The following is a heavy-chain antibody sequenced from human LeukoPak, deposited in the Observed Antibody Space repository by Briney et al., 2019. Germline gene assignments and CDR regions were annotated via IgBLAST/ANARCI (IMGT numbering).Heavy chain of an antibody. D-gene: IGHD3-22*01. CDR1: GFTFSSYW. V-gene: IGHV3-7*01. CDR3: ASYYYDSSGYYAEYFQH. Sequence: GGSLRLSCAASGFTFSSYWMSWVRQAPGKGLEWVANIKQDGSEKYYVDSVKGRFTISRDNAKNSLYLQMNSLRAEDTAVYYCASYYYDSSGYYAEYFQHWGQGTLVTVSS. CDR2: IKQDGSEK. J-gene: IGHJ1*01.